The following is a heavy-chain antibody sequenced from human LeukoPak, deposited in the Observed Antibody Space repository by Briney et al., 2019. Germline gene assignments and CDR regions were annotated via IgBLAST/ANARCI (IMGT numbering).Heavy chain of an antibody. Sequence: GGSLRLSCAASGFAFSSYEMNWVRQAPGKGLEWVANIKEDGSEKYYVDSVKGRFTISRDNRKNSLFLQMNSLRGEDTAVYYCARGDYGAEDAFDIWGQGTMVTVSS. D-gene: IGHD4-17*01. CDR2: IKEDGSEK. J-gene: IGHJ3*02. CDR3: ARGDYGAEDAFDI. CDR1: GFAFSSYE. V-gene: IGHV3-7*01.